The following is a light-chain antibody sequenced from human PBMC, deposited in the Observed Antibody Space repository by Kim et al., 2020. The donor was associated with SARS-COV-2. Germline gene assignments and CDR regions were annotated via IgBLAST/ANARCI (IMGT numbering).Light chain of an antibody. Sequence: GQSITISLTGTRSDVGRYTSVSWSQPHPGLSPRLRFYHLNIRPSGSSHRFSGSTSGNAGSLTISSLRAKVGADKYCTANASSIRWVFGGGTQVTVL. CDR1: RSDVGRYTS. J-gene: IGLJ3*02. CDR2: HLN. V-gene: IGLV2-14*03. CDR3: TANASSIRWV.